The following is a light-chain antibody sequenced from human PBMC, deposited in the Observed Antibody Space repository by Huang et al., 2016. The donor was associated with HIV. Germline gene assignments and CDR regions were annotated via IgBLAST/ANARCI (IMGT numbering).Light chain of an antibody. Sequence: EIVMTQSPVTLSVSPGEGATLSCRASQSVGSNLAWYQQKHGQAPSLLMYDASTRATAIPARFSASGSGTEFTLTISSLQSEDFAVYYCQQYDGWPRTFGQGTKLEIK. J-gene: IGKJ2*01. CDR1: QSVGSN. CDR2: DAS. V-gene: IGKV3-15*01. CDR3: QQYDGWPRT.